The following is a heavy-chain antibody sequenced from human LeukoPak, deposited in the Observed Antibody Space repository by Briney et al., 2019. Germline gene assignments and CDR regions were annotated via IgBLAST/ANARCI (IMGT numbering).Heavy chain of an antibody. CDR3: AKDLGYYSSYYYGMDV. CDR1: GFIFSSYG. CDR2: ISYDGRSK. Sequence: GGSLRLSCAASGFIFSSYGIHWVRQAPGKGLEWVAVISYDGRSKYYGDSVKGRFTISRDNSKNTLYLQMNSLRAEDSAVYYCAKDLGYYSSYYYGMDVWGQGTTVTVSS. V-gene: IGHV3-30*18. J-gene: IGHJ6*02. D-gene: IGHD4-11*01.